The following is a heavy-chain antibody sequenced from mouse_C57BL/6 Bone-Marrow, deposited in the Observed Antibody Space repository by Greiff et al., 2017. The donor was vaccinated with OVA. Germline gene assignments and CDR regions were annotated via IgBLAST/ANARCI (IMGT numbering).Heavy chain of an antibody. J-gene: IGHJ2*01. CDR1: GYTFTSYW. CDR3: VLYGNVHYFDY. D-gene: IGHD2-1*01. CDR2: IYPGNSDT. V-gene: IGHV1-5*01. Sequence: VQLQQSGTVLARPGASVKMSCKTSGYTFTSYWMHWVKQRPGQGLEWIGAIYPGNSDTSYNQKFKGKAKLTAVTSASTAYMELSSLTNEDSAVYYCVLYGNVHYFDYWGQGTTLTVSS.